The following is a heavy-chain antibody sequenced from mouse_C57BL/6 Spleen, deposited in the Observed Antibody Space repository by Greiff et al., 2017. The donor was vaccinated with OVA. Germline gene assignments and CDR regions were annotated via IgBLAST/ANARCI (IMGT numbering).Heavy chain of an antibody. V-gene: IGHV1-69*01. Sequence: RPGAELVRPGGSVKLSCKASGYTFTSYWMHWVKQRPGQGLEWIGEIDPSDSYTNYNQKFKGKSTLTVDKSSSTAYMQLSSLTSEDSAVYYCARRDYWGQGTSVTVSS. J-gene: IGHJ4*01. CDR1: GYTFTSYW. CDR3: ARRDY. CDR2: IDPSDSYT.